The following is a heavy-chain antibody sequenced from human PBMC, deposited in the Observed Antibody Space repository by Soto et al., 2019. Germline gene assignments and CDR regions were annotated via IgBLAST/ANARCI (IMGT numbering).Heavy chain of an antibody. CDR1: RFTFRNYG. D-gene: IGHD3-10*01. J-gene: IGHJ6*02. Sequence: PGGSLRLSCAASRFTFRNYGMSWVRQGPGKGLEWVSGISPNGEQRFYVDSVKGRFFISRDNSQNTLSLEMSNLRADDAAVYYCAKRYGSGSYRDFNSYYGMDICGQGTSVTVSS. CDR3: AKRYGSGSYRDFNSYYGMDI. V-gene: IGHV3-23*01. CDR2: ISPNGEQR.